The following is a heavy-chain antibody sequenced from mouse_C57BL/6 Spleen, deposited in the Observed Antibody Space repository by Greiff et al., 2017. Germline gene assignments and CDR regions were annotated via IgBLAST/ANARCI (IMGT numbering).Heavy chain of an antibody. D-gene: IGHD2-3*01. V-gene: IGHV5-9-1*02. CDR3: TRDDDGDYYYYAMDY. J-gene: IGHJ4*01. Sequence: EVKLVESGEGLVKPGGSLKLSCAASGFTFSSYAMSWVRQTPEKRLEWVAYISSGGGYIYYADTVKGRFTISRDNARNTLYLQMSSLKSEDTAMYSYTRDDDGDYYYYAMDYWGQGTSVTVSS. CDR1: GFTFSSYA. CDR2: ISSGGGYI.